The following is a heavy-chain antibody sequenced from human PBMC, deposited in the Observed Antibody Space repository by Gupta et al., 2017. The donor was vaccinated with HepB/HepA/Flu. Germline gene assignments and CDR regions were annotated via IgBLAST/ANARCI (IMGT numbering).Heavy chain of an antibody. CDR2: ISAYNGNT. V-gene: IGHV1-18*01. J-gene: IGHJ5*02. D-gene: IGHD6-19*01. CDR3: ARDSRVRGQGLAKNWFDP. Sequence: QVQLVQSGAEVKKPGASVKVSCKASGYTFTSYGISWVRQAPGQGLEWMGWISAYNGNTNYAQKLQGRVTMTTDTSTSTAYRELRSLRSDETAVYYCARDSRVRGQGLAKNWFDPWGQGTLVTVSS. CDR1: GYTFTSYG.